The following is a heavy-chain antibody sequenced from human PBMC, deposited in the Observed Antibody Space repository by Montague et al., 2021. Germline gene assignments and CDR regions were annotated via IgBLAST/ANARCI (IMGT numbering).Heavy chain of an antibody. CDR1: GFTFGGYS. CDR3: VKTSSGTYDS. D-gene: IGHD1-26*01. CDR2: ISPSGDT. V-gene: IGHV3-23*01. Sequence: SLRLSCAASGFTFGGYSMTWVRQAPGRGLEWVSFISPSGDTFYAESVKGRFIVSRNNSNNALYLHLNNLGGEDSAIYYCVKTSSGTYDSWGPGTLVTVSP. J-gene: IGHJ5*01.